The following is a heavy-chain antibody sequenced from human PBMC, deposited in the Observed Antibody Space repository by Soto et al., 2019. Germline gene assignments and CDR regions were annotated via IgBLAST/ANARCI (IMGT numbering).Heavy chain of an antibody. Sequence: QVQLVQSGAEVKKTGSSVKVSCKASGGTFSTYNINWVRQAPGQGLEWMGRIIPLLGIANYAQKFQGRVTITADKSTSTAYMELSSLRSEDTAVYYCASGTPSQAFDIWGQGTLVTVSS. V-gene: IGHV1-69*02. J-gene: IGHJ3*02. CDR2: IIPLLGIA. CDR1: GGTFSTYN. D-gene: IGHD1-26*01. CDR3: ASGTPSQAFDI.